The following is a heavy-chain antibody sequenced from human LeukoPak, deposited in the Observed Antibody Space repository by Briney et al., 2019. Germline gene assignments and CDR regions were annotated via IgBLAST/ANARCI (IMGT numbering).Heavy chain of an antibody. D-gene: IGHD4-11*01. J-gene: IGHJ4*02. CDR3: ARGPYMGYYFEY. CDR1: GFTFSSYG. CDR2: ISYDGSNK. Sequence: PGGSLRLSCAASGFTFSSYGMHWVRQAPGKGLEWVAVISYDGSNKYYADSVKGRFTISRDNAKNSLYLQMNSLRAEDMALYYCARGPYMGYYFEYWGQGTLVTVSS. V-gene: IGHV3-30*03.